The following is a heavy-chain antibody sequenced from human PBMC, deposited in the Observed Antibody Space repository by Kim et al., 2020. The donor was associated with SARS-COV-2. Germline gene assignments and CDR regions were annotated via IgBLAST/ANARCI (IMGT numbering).Heavy chain of an antibody. CDR2: IKQDGSEK. CDR3: ARDRGSSGWLNYYYYYGMDV. J-gene: IGHJ6*02. CDR1: GFTFSSYW. Sequence: GGSLRLSCAASGFTFSSYWMSWVRQAPGKGLEWVANIKQDGSEKYYVDSVMGRFTISRDNAKNSLYLQMNSLRAEDTAVYYCARDRGSSGWLNYYYYYGMDVWGQGTTVTVSS. V-gene: IGHV3-7*01. D-gene: IGHD6-19*01.